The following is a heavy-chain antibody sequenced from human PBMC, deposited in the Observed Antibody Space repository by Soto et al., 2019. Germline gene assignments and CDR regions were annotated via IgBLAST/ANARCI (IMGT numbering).Heavy chain of an antibody. CDR2: IWYAVINK. CDR3: ARIKSTIWAEGEDF. D-gene: IGHD3-16*01. J-gene: IGHJ4*02. V-gene: IGHV3-33*01. Sequence: QVQLVESGGGVVQPGTSLRLSCAASGFTFSNYGMHWVRQAPGKGLEWVALIWYAVINKKYEDSVKGRFTMSRDNSRNTLYRRMNSLSAEDTAAYYCARIKSTIWAEGEDFWGQGTLVTVSS. CDR1: GFTFSNYG.